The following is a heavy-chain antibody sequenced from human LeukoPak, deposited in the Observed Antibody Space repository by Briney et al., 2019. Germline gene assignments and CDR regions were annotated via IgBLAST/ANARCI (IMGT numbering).Heavy chain of an antibody. Sequence: ASVKVSCKASGYTFTGYYMHWVRQAPGQGFEWMGWINPNSGGTNYAQKFQGRVTMTRDTSISTAYMELSRLRSDDTAVYYCARGGGWGSAPRFDPWGQGTLVTVSS. V-gene: IGHV1-2*02. CDR2: INPNSGGT. CDR1: GYTFTGYY. J-gene: IGHJ5*02. CDR3: ARGGGWGSAPRFDP. D-gene: IGHD7-27*01.